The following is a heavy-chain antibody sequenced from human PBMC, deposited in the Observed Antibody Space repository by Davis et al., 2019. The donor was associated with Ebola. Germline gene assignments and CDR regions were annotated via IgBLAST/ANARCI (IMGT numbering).Heavy chain of an antibody. J-gene: IGHJ4*02. CDR3: AKGGLAVAHPFDY. CDR2: ISWNSGSI. Sequence: SLKISCAASGFTFDDYAMHWVRQAPGKGLEWVSGISWNSGSIGYADSVKGRFTISRDNAKNSLYLQMNSLRAEDTALYYCAKGGLAVAHPFDYWGQGTLVTVSS. D-gene: IGHD6-19*01. CDR1: GFTFDDYA. V-gene: IGHV3-9*01.